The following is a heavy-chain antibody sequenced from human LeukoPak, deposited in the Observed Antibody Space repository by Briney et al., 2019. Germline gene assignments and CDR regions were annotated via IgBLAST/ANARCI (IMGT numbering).Heavy chain of an antibody. J-gene: IGHJ4*02. CDR3: AKGSGIYLYYFDY. CDR1: GFIFSSYA. Sequence: GGSLRLSCAASGFIFSSYAMTWVRQVPGKGLEWVSGISGSGGGAHYADSVKGRFTISRDNSKNTLYLQMNILRAEDTAVYYCAKGSGIYLYYFDYWGQGTLVTVSS. V-gene: IGHV3-23*01. D-gene: IGHD3-10*01. CDR2: ISGSGGGA.